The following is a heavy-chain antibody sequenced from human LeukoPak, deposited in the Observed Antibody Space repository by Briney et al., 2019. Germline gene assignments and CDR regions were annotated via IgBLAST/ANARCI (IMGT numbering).Heavy chain of an antibody. CDR2: INPSGGST. J-gene: IGHJ6*03. CDR1: GYTFTGYY. CDR3: ARGELVTPHYYYYYYMDV. V-gene: IGHV1-46*01. D-gene: IGHD4-23*01. Sequence: ASVKVSCKASGYTFTGYYMHWVRQAPGQGLEWMGIINPSGGSTSYAQKFQGRVTMTRDMSTSTVYMELSSLRSEDTAVYYCARGELVTPHYYYYYYMDVWGKGTTVTVSS.